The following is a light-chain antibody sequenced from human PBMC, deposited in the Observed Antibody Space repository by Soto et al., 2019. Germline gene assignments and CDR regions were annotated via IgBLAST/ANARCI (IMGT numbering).Light chain of an antibody. CDR1: SSDIGAHDF. J-gene: IGLJ2*01. CDR3: NSYTLSRTVV. V-gene: IGLV2-14*01. Sequence: QSALTQPASVPGSPGQSITLSCAGTSSDIGAHDFVSWYQHHPDKAPKLIIYEVTKWPSGVSTRFSGSKTGNTASLTISGLQAEDEADYYCNSYTLSRTVVFGGGTKLTVL. CDR2: EVT.